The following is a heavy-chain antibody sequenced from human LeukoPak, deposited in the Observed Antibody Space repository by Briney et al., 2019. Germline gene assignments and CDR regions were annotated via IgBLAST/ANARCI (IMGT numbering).Heavy chain of an antibody. CDR3: ARDGDSSGWTRSDY. CDR1: GGSISSYY. D-gene: IGHD6-19*01. J-gene: IGHJ4*02. CDR2: IYYSGST. V-gene: IGHV4-59*12. Sequence: SETLSLTCSVSGGSISSYYWSWIRQPPGKQLEWIGYIYYSGSTYYNPSLKSRVAISADRSKNQFSLKLSSVTAADTAVYYCARDGDSSGWTRSDYWGQGTLVTVSS.